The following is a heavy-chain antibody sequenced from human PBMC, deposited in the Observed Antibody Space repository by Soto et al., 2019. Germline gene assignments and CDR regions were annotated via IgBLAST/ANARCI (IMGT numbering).Heavy chain of an antibody. CDR1: GYTFSNYG. CDR3: ARVVPGAEAWFGP. V-gene: IGHV1-18*01. Sequence: QVQLVQSGGEVKRPGASVNVSCKTSGYTFSNYGITWVRQAPGQPLEWLGWISLYSDGTNYAQKLQGRVSMTTDTSTTTDYMELRSLRSDATAVYYCARVVPGAEAWFGPWGQGTLVTVSS. CDR2: ISLYSDGT. D-gene: IGHD2-2*01. J-gene: IGHJ5*02.